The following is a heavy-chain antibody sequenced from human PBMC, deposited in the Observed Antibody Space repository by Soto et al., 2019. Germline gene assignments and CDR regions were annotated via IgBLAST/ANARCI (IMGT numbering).Heavy chain of an antibody. CDR3: AVDSTVACYYYYYGMDV. CDR1: GGTFSSYA. Sequence: QVQLVQSGAEVKKPGSSVKVSCKASGGTFSSYAISWVRQAPGQGLAWMGGIIPSFGTANYAQKFQGRVTITADESTSTAYMELSSLRSEDTAVYYCAVDSTVACYYYYYGMDVWGQGTTVTVSS. V-gene: IGHV1-69*01. J-gene: IGHJ6*02. D-gene: IGHD6-19*01. CDR2: IIPSFGTA.